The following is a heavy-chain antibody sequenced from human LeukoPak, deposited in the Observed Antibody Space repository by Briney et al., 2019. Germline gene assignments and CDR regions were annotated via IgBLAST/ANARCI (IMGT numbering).Heavy chain of an antibody. D-gene: IGHD2-2*02. Sequence: SETLSLTCTVSGGSISSGGYYWSWIRQPPGKGLEWIGYIYHSGSTYYNPSLKSRVTISVDRSKNQFSLKLSSVTAADTAVYYCARDGPIVVVPAAIAVWGQGTLVTVSS. J-gene: IGHJ4*02. CDR3: ARDGPIVVVPAAIAV. CDR2: IYHSGST. V-gene: IGHV4-30-2*01. CDR1: GGSISSGGYY.